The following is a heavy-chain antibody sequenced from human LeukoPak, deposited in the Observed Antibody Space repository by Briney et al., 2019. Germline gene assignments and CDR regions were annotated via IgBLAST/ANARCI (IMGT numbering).Heavy chain of an antibody. J-gene: IGHJ6*03. CDR2: IYYSGST. V-gene: IGHV4-31*03. Sequence: SETLSLTCTVSGGSISSGGYYWSWIRQHPGKGLEWIGYIYYSGSTYYNPSLKSRVTISVDTSKNQFSLKLSSVTAVDTAVYYCARDRRHYYDSSGYSDYYYYMDVWGKGTTVTVSS. CDR3: ARDRRHYYDSSGYSDYYYYMDV. CDR1: GGSISSGGYY. D-gene: IGHD3-22*01.